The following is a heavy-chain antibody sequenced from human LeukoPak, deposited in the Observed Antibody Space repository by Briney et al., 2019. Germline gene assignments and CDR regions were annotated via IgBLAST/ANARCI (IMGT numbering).Heavy chain of an antibody. V-gene: IGHV1-18*04. CDR3: ARDPGEGTCSSTSCYGDWYYYYGMDV. CDR2: ISAYNGNT. J-gene: IGHJ6*04. D-gene: IGHD2-2*01. Sequence: ASVKVSFKASGYTFTSYGVSWVRQAPGQGLEWMGWISAYNGNTNYAQKLQGRVTMTTDTSTSTAYMELRSLRSDDTAVYYCARDPGEGTCSSTSCYGDWYYYYGMDVWGKGTTVTVSS. CDR1: GYTFTSYG.